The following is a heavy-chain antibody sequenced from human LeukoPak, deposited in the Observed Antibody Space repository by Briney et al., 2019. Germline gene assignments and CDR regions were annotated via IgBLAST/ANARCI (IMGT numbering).Heavy chain of an antibody. D-gene: IGHD2-2*01. CDR1: GYTFTSYD. CDR3: ARALRQYQLPLGY. V-gene: IGHV1-8*03. Sequence: ASVRVSCKASGYTFTSYDINWVRQATGQGLEWMGWMNPNSGNTGYAQKFQGRVTITRNTSISTAYMELSSLRSEDTAVYYCARALRQYQLPLGYWGQGTLVTVSS. CDR2: MNPNSGNT. J-gene: IGHJ4*02.